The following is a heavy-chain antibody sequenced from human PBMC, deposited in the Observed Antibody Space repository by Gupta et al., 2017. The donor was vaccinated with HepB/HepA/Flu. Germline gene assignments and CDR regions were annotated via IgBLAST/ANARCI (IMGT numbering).Heavy chain of an antibody. CDR3: ATNGTSMTTARFPAFDI. V-gene: IGHV3-48*02. CDR2: ISSSANSV. Sequence: EVQLVESGGGLVQPGGALSFSCAFSELPFSNYTINWVRQAPGKGLEWLSYISSSANSVFYTDSVKGRFIISRDNAKDSLNLQMSNLRDEDTAMYYCATNGTSMTTARFPAFDIWGQGTMVIVSS. D-gene: IGHD4-17*01. J-gene: IGHJ3*02. CDR1: ELPFSNYT.